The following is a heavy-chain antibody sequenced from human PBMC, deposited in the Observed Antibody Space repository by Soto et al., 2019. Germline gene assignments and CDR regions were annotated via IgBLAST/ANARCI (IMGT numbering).Heavy chain of an antibody. CDR3: AKGSGGVVVVVAATGGLLNY. CDR1: GFTFSSYA. V-gene: IGHV3-23*01. Sequence: GGSLRLSCAASGFTFSSYAMSWVRQAPGKGLEWVSAISGSGGSTYYADSVKGRFTISRDNSKNTLYLQMNSLRAEDTAVYYCAKGSGGVVVVVAATGGLLNYWGQGTLVTVSS. CDR2: ISGSGGST. J-gene: IGHJ4*02. D-gene: IGHD2-15*01.